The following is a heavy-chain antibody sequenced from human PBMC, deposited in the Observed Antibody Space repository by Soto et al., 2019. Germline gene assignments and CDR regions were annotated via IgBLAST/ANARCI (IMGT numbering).Heavy chain of an antibody. D-gene: IGHD3-9*01. V-gene: IGHV3-30*18. Sequence: GGSLRLSCAASGFTFSRYGMHWGRQAPGKGLEWVAVISYDGSNKYYADSVKGRFTISRDNSKNTLYLQMNSLRAEDTAVYYCAKDGYFDWLLPTDYWGQGTLVTVSS. J-gene: IGHJ4*02. CDR1: GFTFSRYG. CDR2: ISYDGSNK. CDR3: AKDGYFDWLLPTDY.